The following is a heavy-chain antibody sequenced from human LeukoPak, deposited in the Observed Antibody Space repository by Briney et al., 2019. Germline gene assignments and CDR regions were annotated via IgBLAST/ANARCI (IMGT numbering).Heavy chain of an antibody. V-gene: IGHV3-48*01. D-gene: IGHD5/OR15-5a*01. Sequence: PGGSLRLSCAASGFTFSSYSMNWVRQAPGKGLEWVSYISSSSSTIYYADSVKGRFTISRDNSKNTLYLQMNSLRAEDTAVYYCARDLPAFDPWGQGTLVTVSS. CDR1: GFTFSSYS. J-gene: IGHJ5*02. CDR3: ARDLPAFDP. CDR2: ISSSSSTI.